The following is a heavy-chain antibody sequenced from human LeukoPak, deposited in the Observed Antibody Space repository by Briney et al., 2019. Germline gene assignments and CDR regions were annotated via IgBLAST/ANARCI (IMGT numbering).Heavy chain of an antibody. Sequence: PGGSLRLSCTASGFTFGDYAMSWVRQAPGKGLEWVGFIRSRAYGGTTEYAASVKGRFTISRDDSKSIAYLQMNSLKTEDTAVYYCTRRVLLWFGELGSYYFDYWGQGTLVTVSS. J-gene: IGHJ4*02. D-gene: IGHD3-10*01. CDR3: TRRVLLWFGELGSYYFDY. CDR2: IRSRAYGGTT. V-gene: IGHV3-49*04. CDR1: GFTFGDYA.